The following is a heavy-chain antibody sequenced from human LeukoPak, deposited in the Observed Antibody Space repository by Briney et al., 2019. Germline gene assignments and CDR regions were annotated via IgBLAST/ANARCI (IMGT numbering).Heavy chain of an antibody. CDR2: ISWNSGSI. V-gene: IGHV3-9*01. Sequence: GESLRLSCAASGFTFSSYTMNGVRQAPGKGLEWGSGISWNSGSIGYADSVKGRFTISRDNAKNSLYLQMNSLRAEDTALYYCAKDHSSGWYYFDYWGQGTLVTVSS. J-gene: IGHJ4*02. D-gene: IGHD6-19*01. CDR1: GFTFSSYT. CDR3: AKDHSSGWYYFDY.